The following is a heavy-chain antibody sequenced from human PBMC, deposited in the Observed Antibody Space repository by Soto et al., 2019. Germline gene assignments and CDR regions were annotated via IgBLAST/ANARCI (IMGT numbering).Heavy chain of an antibody. D-gene: IGHD6-19*01. J-gene: IGHJ4*01. CDR2: ISGDSGNT. V-gene: IGHV1-3*01. CDR3: ARGGVAAGNINFDY. CDR1: GYMFTKSA. Sequence: GASVKVSCKASGYMFTKSAMHWVRQAPGQRLEWMGWISGDSGNTKYSPKLQDRVTITRDTSASTAYMGLSSLRSEDTALYYCARGGVAAGNINFDYWGQGTLVTVS.